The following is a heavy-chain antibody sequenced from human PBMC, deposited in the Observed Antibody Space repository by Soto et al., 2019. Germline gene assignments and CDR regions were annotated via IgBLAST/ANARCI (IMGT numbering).Heavy chain of an antibody. Sequence: ASVKVSCKASGYTFTSYGISWVRQAPGQGLEWMGWMNANSGNTNYAQKFQGRVTMTTNTSISTAYMELSSLRSEDTAVYYCARGRTTYYYYYMDVWGKGTTVTVSS. CDR2: MNANSGNT. CDR3: ARGRTTYYYYYMDV. V-gene: IGHV1-8*02. CDR1: GYTFTSYG. J-gene: IGHJ6*03.